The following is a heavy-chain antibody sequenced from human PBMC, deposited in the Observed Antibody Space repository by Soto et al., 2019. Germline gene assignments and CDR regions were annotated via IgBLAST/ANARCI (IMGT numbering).Heavy chain of an antibody. CDR1: GFTFSSYA. V-gene: IGHV3-23*01. CDR2: ISGSGGST. D-gene: IGHD3-9*01. Sequence: GGSLRLSCAASGFTFSSYAMSWVRQAPGKGLEWVSAISGSGGSTYYADSVKGRFTISRDNSKNTLYLQMNSLRAEDTAVYYCAKDFSWDILTGYYAFDIWGQGTMVTVSS. J-gene: IGHJ3*02. CDR3: AKDFSWDILTGYYAFDI.